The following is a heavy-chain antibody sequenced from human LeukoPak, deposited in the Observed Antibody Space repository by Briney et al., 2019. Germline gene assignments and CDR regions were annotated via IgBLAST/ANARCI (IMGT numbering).Heavy chain of an antibody. CDR3: ARHLPYSSSGHDAFDI. Sequence: SETLSLTCTVSGGSISSSRYYWGWIRQPPGKGLEWIGSIYYSGSTYYNPSLKSRVTISVDTSKNQFSLKLSSVTAADTAVYYCARHLPYSSSGHDAFDIWGQGTMVTVSS. D-gene: IGHD6-6*01. CDR2: IYYSGST. J-gene: IGHJ3*02. CDR1: GGSISSSRYY. V-gene: IGHV4-39*01.